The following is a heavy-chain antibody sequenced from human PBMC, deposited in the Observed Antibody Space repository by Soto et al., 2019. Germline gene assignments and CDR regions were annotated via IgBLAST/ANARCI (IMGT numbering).Heavy chain of an antibody. D-gene: IGHD4-17*01. Sequence: SETLSLTCAVSGGSISSGGYSWSWIRQPPWKGLEWIGYIYHSGSTYYNPSLKSRVTISVDRSKNQFSLKLSSVTAADTAVYYCARVGGRDYGDLDYGGQETLVTVSS. CDR3: ARVGGRDYGDLDY. CDR2: IYHSGST. V-gene: IGHV4-30-2*01. J-gene: IGHJ4*02. CDR1: GGSISSGGYS.